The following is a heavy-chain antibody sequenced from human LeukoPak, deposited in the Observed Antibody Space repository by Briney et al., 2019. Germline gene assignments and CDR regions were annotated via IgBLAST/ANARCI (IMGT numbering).Heavy chain of an antibody. J-gene: IGHJ4*02. CDR3: ARQSEYSSSPGTSDY. CDR1: GYTFTSYS. CDR2: INPSGVST. V-gene: IGHV1-46*01. Sequence: ASVKVSCKASGYTFTSYSMHWVRQAPGQGLEWMGIINPSGVSTYYAQKFQGRFTMTRDTSTSTVYMELSSLRSEDTAVYYCARQSEYSSSPGTSDYWGQGTLVTVSS. D-gene: IGHD6-6*01.